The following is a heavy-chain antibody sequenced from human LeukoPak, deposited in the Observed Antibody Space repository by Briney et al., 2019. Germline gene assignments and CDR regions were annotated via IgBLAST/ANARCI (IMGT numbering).Heavy chain of an antibody. CDR3: ARAYDSSGYYYFPFDY. CDR1: GFTFSSYS. Sequence: TGGSLRLSCAASGFTFSSYSMNWVRQAPGKGLEWVSSISSSSSYIYYADSVKGRFTISRDNAKNSLYLQMNSLRAEDTAVYYCARAYDSSGYYYFPFDYWGQGTLVTVSS. CDR2: ISSSSSYI. J-gene: IGHJ4*02. D-gene: IGHD3-22*01. V-gene: IGHV3-21*01.